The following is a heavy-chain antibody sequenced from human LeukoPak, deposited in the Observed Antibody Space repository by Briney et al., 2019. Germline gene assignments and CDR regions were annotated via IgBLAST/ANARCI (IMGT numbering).Heavy chain of an antibody. J-gene: IGHJ6*02. CDR2: IGGSGATT. V-gene: IGHV3-23*01. CDR3: AKITRGALDI. Sequence: GGSLRLSCAASGFTFSTYAMSWVRQAPGKGLEWVSAIGGSGATTYYADSVKGRFTISRDNSKNTLYLQMNSLRAEDTAVYYCAKITRGALDIWGQGTTVTVSS. D-gene: IGHD4/OR15-4a*01. CDR1: GFTFSTYA.